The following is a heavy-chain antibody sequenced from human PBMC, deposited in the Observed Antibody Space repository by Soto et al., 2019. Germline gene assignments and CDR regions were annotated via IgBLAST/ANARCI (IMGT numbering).Heavy chain of an antibody. V-gene: IGHV4-34*01. Sequence: SETLSLTCAGYGGYFRGYYWSWMRPRAGWALEWIGEINHSGSTNYNPSLKSRVTISVDTSKNQFSLKLSSVTAADTAVYYCAVEYYDFWSGSFDYYYYYGMDVWGQGTTVT. D-gene: IGHD3-3*01. J-gene: IGHJ6*02. CDR1: GGYFRGYY. CDR2: INHSGST. CDR3: AVEYYDFWSGSFDYYYYYGMDV.